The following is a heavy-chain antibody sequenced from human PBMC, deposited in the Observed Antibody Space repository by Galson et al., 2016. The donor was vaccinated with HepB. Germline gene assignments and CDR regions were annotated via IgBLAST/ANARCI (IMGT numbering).Heavy chain of an antibody. CDR1: AFGFSSYA. J-gene: IGHJ6*02. Sequence: SLRLSCAASAFGFSSYAMAWVRQAPGKGLEWVSGISRVGGRTYYADYVKGRFTIFRDNSKKTLYLQLKSLRAEDTANYYCVKHPVTTFDILTEYDGDVWGQGTTVYVSS. CDR3: VKHPVTTFDILTEYDGDV. D-gene: IGHD3-9*01. CDR2: ISRVGGRT. V-gene: IGHV3-23*01.